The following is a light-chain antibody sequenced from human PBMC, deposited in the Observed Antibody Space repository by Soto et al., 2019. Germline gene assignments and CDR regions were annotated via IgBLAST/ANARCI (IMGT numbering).Light chain of an antibody. V-gene: IGLV2-8*01. CDR1: SSDVGGYNS. CDR3: SPYAGSNKGVV. Sequence: QSVLTQPPSASGSPGQSVTISCTGTSSDVGGYNSVSWCQQYPGKAPKLMIYEVSKRPSGVPDRFSGSKSGNTASLTVSGLQAEEEADYYCSPYAGSNKGVVFGGGTKVTVL. J-gene: IGLJ2*01. CDR2: EVS.